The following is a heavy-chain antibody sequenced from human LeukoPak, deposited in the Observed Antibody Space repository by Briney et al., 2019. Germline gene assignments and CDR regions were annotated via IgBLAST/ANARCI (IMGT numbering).Heavy chain of an antibody. V-gene: IGHV1-24*01. J-gene: IGHJ4*02. CDR3: ATGSHISNCFDY. D-gene: IGHD4-11*01. CDR2: FDPEDGET. CDR1: GYTLTKLS. Sequence: ASVKLSCKVSGYTLTKLSMHWVRQAPGKGLEWMGGFDPEDGETIYAQKFQGRVTMTEDTSTDTAYMELSSLRSEDTAVYYCATGSHISNCFDYWGQGTLVTVSS.